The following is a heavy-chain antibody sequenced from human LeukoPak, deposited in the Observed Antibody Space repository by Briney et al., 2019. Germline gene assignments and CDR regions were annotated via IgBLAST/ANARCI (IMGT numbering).Heavy chain of an antibody. D-gene: IGHD6-19*01. J-gene: IGHJ4*02. CDR2: IYYSGST. Sequence: KPSETLSLTCTVSGGSISSGGYYWSWIRQHPGKGLEWIGYIYYSGSTNYNPSLKSRVTISVDTSKNQFSLKLSSVTAADTAVYYCARGQWLNIDYWGQGTLVTVSS. V-gene: IGHV4-61*08. CDR3: ARGQWLNIDY. CDR1: GGSISSGGYY.